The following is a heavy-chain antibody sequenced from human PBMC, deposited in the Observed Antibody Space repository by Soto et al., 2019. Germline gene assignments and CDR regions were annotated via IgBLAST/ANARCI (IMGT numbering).Heavy chain of an antibody. Sequence: LELLSLNCAVYGGSVSGSFGSWIRQPPGKGLEWIGEINHSGSTNYNPSLKSRVTISVDTSKNQFSLKLSSVTAADTAVYYCARGDSGYEVYYFDYWGQGTLVTVSS. D-gene: IGHD5-12*01. CDR3: ARGDSGYEVYYFDY. CDR1: GGSVSGSF. J-gene: IGHJ4*02. CDR2: INHSGST. V-gene: IGHV4-34*01.